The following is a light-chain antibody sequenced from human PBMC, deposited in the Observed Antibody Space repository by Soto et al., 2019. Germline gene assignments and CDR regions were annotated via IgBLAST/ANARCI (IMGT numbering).Light chain of an antibody. CDR1: SSNIGSNT. CDR2: SNN. Sequence: QSVLTQPPSASGTPGQRVTIPCSGSSSNIGSNTVNWYQQLPGTAPKLFIYSNNQRPSGVPDRFSGSKSGTSASLAISGLQSEDEADYYCAVWDDSLNGVVFGGGTKLTVL. J-gene: IGLJ2*01. V-gene: IGLV1-44*01. CDR3: AVWDDSLNGVV.